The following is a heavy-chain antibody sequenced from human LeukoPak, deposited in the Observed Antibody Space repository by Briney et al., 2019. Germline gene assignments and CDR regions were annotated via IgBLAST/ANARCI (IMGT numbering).Heavy chain of an antibody. D-gene: IGHD4-17*01. CDR1: DGSTTGTRYY. J-gene: IGHJ6*03. CDR3: ARVTKYDNSRNNYYMAV. V-gene: IGHV4-39*06. CDR2: INYRGAV. Sequence: SETLSVTCTVSDGSTTGTRYYWGWFRQTPGKGPEWIGNINYRGAVYYNPSLRSRATVSLDTSKNQFPLRLTSVTAADTAVYFCARVTKYDNSRNNYYMAVWGKGTTVTVSS.